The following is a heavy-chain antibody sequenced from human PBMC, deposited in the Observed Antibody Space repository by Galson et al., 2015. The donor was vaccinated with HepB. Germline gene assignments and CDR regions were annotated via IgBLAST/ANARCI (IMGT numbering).Heavy chain of an antibody. CDR3: TRHAPQYYYGSGSFRLDV. D-gene: IGHD3-10*01. CDR2: IRSKANSYAT. V-gene: IGHV3-73*01. J-gene: IGHJ6*02. CDR1: GFTFSGSA. Sequence: SLRLSCAASGFTFSGSAMHWVRQASGKGLEWVGRIRSKANSYATAYAASVKGRFTISRDDSKNTAYLQMNSLKTEDTAVYYCTRHAPQYYYGSGSFRLDVWGQGTTVTVSS.